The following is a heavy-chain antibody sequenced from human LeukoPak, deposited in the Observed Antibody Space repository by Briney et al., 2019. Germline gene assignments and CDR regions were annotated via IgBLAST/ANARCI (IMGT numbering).Heavy chain of an antibody. D-gene: IGHD2-15*01. Sequence: PGGSLRLSCAASGFIFSDYYMSWIRQAPGKGLEWVSYISSSGSTMYYTDSVKGRFTISRDNSKNTLYLQMNSLRAEDTAVYYCAREGGGSCLDYWGQGTLVTVSS. J-gene: IGHJ4*02. V-gene: IGHV3-11*04. CDR2: ISSSGSTM. CDR1: GFIFSDYY. CDR3: AREGGGSCLDY.